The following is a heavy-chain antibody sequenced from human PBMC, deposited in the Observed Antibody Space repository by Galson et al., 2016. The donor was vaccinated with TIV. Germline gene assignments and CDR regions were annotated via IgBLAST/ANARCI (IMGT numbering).Heavy chain of an antibody. CDR2: INPNSGGT. Sequence: SVKVSCKASGYTFTGYFMHWVRQAPGQGLEWMGWINPNSGGTNYAQKFQGKVTMTRDTSISTAYMELSSLISDDTAMYFCARAPTLILAPIYWYFDLRGRGTPVTVSS. CDR3: ARAPTLILAPIYWYFDL. CDR1: GYTFTGYF. D-gene: IGHD5-24*01. J-gene: IGHJ2*01. V-gene: IGHV1-2*02.